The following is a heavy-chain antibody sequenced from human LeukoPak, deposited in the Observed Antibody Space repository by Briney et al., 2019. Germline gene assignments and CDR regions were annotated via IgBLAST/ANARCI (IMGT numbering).Heavy chain of an antibody. CDR1: GGSISSSSW. CDR2: IYHSGST. CDR3: ATYRGVSLDAFDI. Sequence: PSGTLSLTCAVSGGSISSSSWWNWVRQPPGKGLDWIGEIYHSGSTNYNPSLKSRVTISVDKSKNHFSLKLSSVTAADTAVYYCATYRGVSLDAFDIWGQGTMVTVSS. J-gene: IGHJ3*02. D-gene: IGHD3-10*01. V-gene: IGHV4-4*02.